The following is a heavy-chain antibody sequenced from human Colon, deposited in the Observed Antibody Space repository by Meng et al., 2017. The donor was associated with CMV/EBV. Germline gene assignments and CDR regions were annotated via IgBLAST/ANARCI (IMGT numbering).Heavy chain of an antibody. Sequence: SETLSLTCTVSGGSISSYYWSWIRQPPGKGLEWIGYIYYSGGTNYNPSLKSRVTISVDTSKNQFSLKLSSVTAADTAVYYCARRDGSGTYTFDYWGQGTLVTVS. CDR3: ARRDGSGTYTFDY. J-gene: IGHJ4*02. V-gene: IGHV4-59*01. CDR1: GGSISSYY. CDR2: IYYSGGT. D-gene: IGHD3-10*01.